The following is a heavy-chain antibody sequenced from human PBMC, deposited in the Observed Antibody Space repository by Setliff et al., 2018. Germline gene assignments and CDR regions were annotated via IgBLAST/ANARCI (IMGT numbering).Heavy chain of an antibody. CDR1: GGTFRNYG. CDR2: TIPIFGST. V-gene: IGHV1-69*05. CDR3: AREGVDTRSSTDYRYYMDV. Sequence: SVKVSCKASGGTFRNYGISWVRQAPGQGLEWMGGTIPIFGSTNYAQKFQGRVTVITDESTSTAYMELSSLRAEDTAVYFCAREGVDTRSSTDYRYYMDVWGKGTTVTVSS. D-gene: IGHD5-18*01. J-gene: IGHJ6*03.